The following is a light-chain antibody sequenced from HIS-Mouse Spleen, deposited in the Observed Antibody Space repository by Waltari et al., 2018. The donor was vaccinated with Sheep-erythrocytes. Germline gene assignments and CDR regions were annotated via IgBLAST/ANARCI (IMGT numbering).Light chain of an antibody. CDR2: AAS. V-gene: IGKV1-27*01. Sequence: DIQMTQSPSSLSASVGDRVTITCRASHGISNYLAWYQQKPGKVPKLLIYAASTLQSGVPSRFSGSGSVTDFTLTISSLQPEDVATYYCQKYNSAPPTFGQGTKVEIK. J-gene: IGKJ1*01. CDR3: QKYNSAPPT. CDR1: HGISNY.